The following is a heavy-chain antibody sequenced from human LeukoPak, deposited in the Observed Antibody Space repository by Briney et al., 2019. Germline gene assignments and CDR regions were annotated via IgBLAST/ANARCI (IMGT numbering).Heavy chain of an antibody. Sequence: GVSLSLSCAASGFTFSSYSMNWVRQAPGKGLEWVSYISCSSNPIYYRDSVKGRFTISRDNAKNSLSLQMNSLRVEATAVYYCARIGYYDSSGYYPYYYYMDVWGKGTTVTVSS. CDR2: ISCSSNPI. V-gene: IGHV3-48*01. D-gene: IGHD3-22*01. J-gene: IGHJ6*03. CDR3: ARIGYYDSSGYYPYYYYMDV. CDR1: GFTFSSYS.